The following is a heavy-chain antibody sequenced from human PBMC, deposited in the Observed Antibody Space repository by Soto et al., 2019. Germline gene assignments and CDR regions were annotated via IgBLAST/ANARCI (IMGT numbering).Heavy chain of an antibody. CDR2: IYWDDDK. V-gene: IGHV2-5*02. Sequence: SGPTLVNPTQTLTLTCTFSGFSLSTSGVGVGWIRQPPGKALEWLALIYWDDDKRYSPSLKSRLTITKDTSKNQVVLTMTNMDPVDTATYYCAHTRTFHYDYTLGYFDYWGQGTLVTVSS. D-gene: IGHD3-16*01. CDR3: AHTRTFHYDYTLGYFDY. J-gene: IGHJ4*02. CDR1: GFSLSTSGVG.